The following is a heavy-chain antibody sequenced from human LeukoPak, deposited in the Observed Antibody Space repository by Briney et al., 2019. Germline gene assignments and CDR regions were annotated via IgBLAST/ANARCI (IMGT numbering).Heavy chain of an antibody. J-gene: IGHJ4*02. Sequence: GGSLRLSCVASGFRFDDYGMSWVRQAPGKGLEWVSGINWNGGSTGYADSVKGRFTISRDNAKNSLYLRMNSLRAEDTALYYCARGGSTGWYSFDYWGQGTLVTVSS. CDR1: GFRFDDYG. CDR2: INWNGGST. V-gene: IGHV3-20*04. CDR3: ARGGSTGWYSFDY. D-gene: IGHD6-19*01.